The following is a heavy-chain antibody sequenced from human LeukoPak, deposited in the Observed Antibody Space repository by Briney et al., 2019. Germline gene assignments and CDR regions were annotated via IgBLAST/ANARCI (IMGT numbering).Heavy chain of an antibody. D-gene: IGHD5-18*01. Sequence: SETLSLTCTVSGGSISSGGYYWSWIRQHPGKGLEWIGYIYYSGSTYYNPSLKSRVTISVDTSKNQFSLKLSSVTAADTAVYYCARDGGSDSYGSYYFDYWGQGTLVTVSS. CDR2: IYYSGST. V-gene: IGHV4-31*03. J-gene: IGHJ4*02. CDR3: ARDGGSDSYGSYYFDY. CDR1: GGSISSGGYY.